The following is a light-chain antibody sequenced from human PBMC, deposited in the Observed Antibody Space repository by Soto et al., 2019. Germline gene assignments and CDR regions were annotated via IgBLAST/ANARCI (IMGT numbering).Light chain of an antibody. CDR2: GSS. V-gene: IGLV1-40*01. CDR3: QSYDSSLSGSRV. Sequence: QSVLTQPPSVSAAPGQKVTISCTGSSSNIGAGYDVHWYQQLPGTAPKLLIYGSSNRPSGVPDRFSGSKSGTSASLAITGLQAEDEADYYCQSYDSSLSGSRVFGTGTKVTVL. CDR1: SSNIGAGYD. J-gene: IGLJ1*01.